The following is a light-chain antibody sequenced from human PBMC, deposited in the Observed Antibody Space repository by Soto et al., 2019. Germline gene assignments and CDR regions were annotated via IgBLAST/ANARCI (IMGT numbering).Light chain of an antibody. CDR2: FAS. CDR3: QQFSGYPLN. Sequence: DIQLTQSPSFLSASVGDRVTITCRASQDIRSYLAWYQQKPGKAPKLLIYFASTLQSGVPSRFSCSASGTEYTLTISSVQPEDFATYYCQQFSGYPLNFGPGTKVDIK. J-gene: IGKJ3*01. CDR1: QDIRSY. V-gene: IGKV1-9*01.